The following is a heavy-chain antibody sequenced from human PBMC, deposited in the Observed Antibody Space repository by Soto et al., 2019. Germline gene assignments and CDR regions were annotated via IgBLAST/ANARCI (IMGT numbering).Heavy chain of an antibody. CDR1: GFSFSGYA. CDR2: ITGTGVSI. Sequence: EVQLLESGGGLVQPGGSLRLSCVASGFSFSGYAMSWVRQAPGKGLVWVSSITGTGVSIYYADSVRGRFTISRDNSKNTLYLQISSLRAEDAAMYYCAKDSIPYSSSYDLDHWGRGALVTVSS. D-gene: IGHD6-6*01. V-gene: IGHV3-23*01. CDR3: AKDSIPYSSSYDLDH. J-gene: IGHJ4*02.